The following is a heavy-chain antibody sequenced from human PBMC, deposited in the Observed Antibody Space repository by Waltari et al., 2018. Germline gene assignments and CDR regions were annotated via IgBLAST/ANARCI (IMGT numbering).Heavy chain of an antibody. CDR2: IYHSGSP. J-gene: IGHJ6*03. CDR1: GYSISSGYY. Sequence: QVQLQESGPGLVKPSETLSLTCAVSGYSISSGYYWGWIRQPPGKGLEWIGSIYHSGSPYNNPSLKSRVTISVDTSKNQFSLKLSSVTAADTAVYYCARRAAIAATGPTYYMDVWGKGTTVTVSS. D-gene: IGHD6-13*01. V-gene: IGHV4-38-2*01. CDR3: ARRAAIAATGPTYYMDV.